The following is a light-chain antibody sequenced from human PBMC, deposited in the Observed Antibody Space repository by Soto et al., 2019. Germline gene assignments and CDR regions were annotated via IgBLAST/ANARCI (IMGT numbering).Light chain of an antibody. J-gene: IGKJ2*01. CDR3: HQYDDGPYT. CDR1: QSVSSN. Sequence: EIVMTQSPATLSLSPGERATLSCRASQSVSSNVAWYQQIPGQTPRLLIYGASTRATGIPVRFSGSGSATEFPPTISSLQSEDFAVYYCHQYDDGPYTFGQGTKVDIK. V-gene: IGKV3-15*01. CDR2: GAS.